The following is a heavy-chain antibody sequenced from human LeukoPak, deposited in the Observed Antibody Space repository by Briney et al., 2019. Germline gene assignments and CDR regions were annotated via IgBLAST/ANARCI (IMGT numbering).Heavy chain of an antibody. J-gene: IGHJ4*02. CDR3: ARGSPMAAAGTDY. CDR1: GGSISSYY. D-gene: IGHD6-13*01. Sequence: SETLSLTCTVSGGSISSYYWSWIRQPPGKGLEWIGYIYYSGSTNYNPSLKSRLTMSVDTSKNQFSLKLSSVTAADTAVYCCARGSPMAAAGTDYWGQGTLVTVSS. CDR2: IYYSGST. V-gene: IGHV4-59*01.